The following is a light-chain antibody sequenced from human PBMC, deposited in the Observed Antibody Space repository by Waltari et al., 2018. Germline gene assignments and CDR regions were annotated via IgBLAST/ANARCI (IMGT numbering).Light chain of an antibody. CDR3: CSYVGGSTWV. CDR2: EDN. Sequence: QSALTQPASVSGSPGQSITISCTGISRHFGRHNLVSWYQHHPGKAPKLIIYEDNKRPSGVSNRFSGSKSGTTASLTVSELQTDDEADYYCCSYVGGSTWVFGGGTKLTVL. CDR1: SRHFGRHNL. V-gene: IGLV2-23*01. J-gene: IGLJ3*02.